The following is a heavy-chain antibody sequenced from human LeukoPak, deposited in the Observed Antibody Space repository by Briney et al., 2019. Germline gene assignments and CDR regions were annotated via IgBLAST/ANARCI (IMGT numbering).Heavy chain of an antibody. D-gene: IGHD3-22*01. J-gene: IGHJ3*02. CDR1: GFTFSSYS. Sequence: GGSLRLSCAASGFTFSSYSMNWVRQAPGKGLEWVSYISSSSSTIYYADSVKGRFTISRDSAKNSLYLQMNSLRAEDTAVYYCARPTLYYDSSGYSDAFDIWAKGQWSPSLQ. CDR2: ISSSSSTI. CDR3: ARPTLYYDSSGYSDAFDI. V-gene: IGHV3-48*01.